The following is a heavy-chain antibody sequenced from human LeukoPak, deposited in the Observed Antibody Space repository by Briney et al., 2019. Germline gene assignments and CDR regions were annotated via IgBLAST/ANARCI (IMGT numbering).Heavy chain of an antibody. Sequence: GGSLRLSCVASGYTFSDYGTHWVRQAPGKGLDWVAVISYDGGNKHFADSVKGRFTISRDNSRNTLYLEMNSLRAEDTAVYYCAKERRSSSWYFDHWGQGTLVTVSS. J-gene: IGHJ4*02. V-gene: IGHV3-30*18. CDR2: ISYDGGNK. D-gene: IGHD6-13*01. CDR3: AKERRSSSWYFDH. CDR1: GYTFSDYG.